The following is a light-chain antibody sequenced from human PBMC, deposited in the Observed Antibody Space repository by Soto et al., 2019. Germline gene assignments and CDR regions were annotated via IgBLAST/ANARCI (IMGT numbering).Light chain of an antibody. V-gene: IGKV2-28*01. CDR2: LGS. CDR1: QSLLHSNGNNY. CDR3: QQYKSYPIT. Sequence: DIVMTQSPLSLPVTPGEPASISCRSSQSLLHSNGNNYVDWYLQKPGQSPQLLIYLGSNRASGVPDRFSGSGSGTDFTLTISSLQPEDYATYYCQQYKSYPITFGGGTKVDIK. J-gene: IGKJ4*01.